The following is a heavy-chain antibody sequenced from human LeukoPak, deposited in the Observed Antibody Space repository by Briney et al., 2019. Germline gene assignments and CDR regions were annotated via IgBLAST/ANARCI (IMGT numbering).Heavy chain of an antibody. CDR1: GGSFSGYY. CDR3: AVRGYYDSSGYFWEYPTGLY. CDR2: INHSGST. D-gene: IGHD3-22*01. Sequence: SETLSLTCAVYGGSFSGYYWSWIRQPPGKGLEWIGEINHSGSTNYNPSLKSRVTISVDTSKNQFSLKLSSVTAADTAVYYCAVRGYYDSSGYFWEYPTGLYWGQGTLVTVSS. J-gene: IGHJ4*02. V-gene: IGHV4-34*01.